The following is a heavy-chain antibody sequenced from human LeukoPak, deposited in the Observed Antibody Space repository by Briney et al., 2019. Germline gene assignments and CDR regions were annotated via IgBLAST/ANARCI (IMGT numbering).Heavy chain of an antibody. J-gene: IGHJ6*02. V-gene: IGHV3-7*01. CDR2: IKQDGSEK. CDR1: GFTLSSYW. Sequence: GGCLRLAFAASGFTLSSYWMGWGRQAPGKGEGWVANIKQDGSEKYYVDSVKGRFTISRDNAKNSLYLQMNSLRAEDTAVYYCVANTLVATRYYYYGMDVWGQGTTVTVSS. CDR3: VANTLVATRYYYYGMDV. D-gene: IGHD5-12*01.